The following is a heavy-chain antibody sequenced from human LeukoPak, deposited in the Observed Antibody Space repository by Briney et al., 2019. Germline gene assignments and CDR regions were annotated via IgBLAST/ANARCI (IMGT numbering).Heavy chain of an antibody. V-gene: IGHV3-23*01. D-gene: IGHD6-19*01. J-gene: IGHJ5*02. CDR1: GFTFSSYD. CDR3: ARVAGWHWFDP. CDR2: IRPSGDST. Sequence: PGGALRLSCAASGFTFSSYDMTWVRQAPGRGLEWVSSIRPSGDSTYYGDSVKGRFTISRDNSKNTVYLQTNNMRVDDTAVYYCARVAGWHWFDPWGQGTLVTVSS.